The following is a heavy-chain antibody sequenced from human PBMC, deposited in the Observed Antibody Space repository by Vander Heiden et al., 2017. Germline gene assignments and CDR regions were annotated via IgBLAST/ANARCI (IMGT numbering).Heavy chain of an antibody. V-gene: IGHV3-7*01. CDR2: IKKDGSEK. CDR1: GFSISNFG. CDR3: ASGGGFYINHH. Sequence: QLVASGGGLVQPGGSLRLSCAASGFSISNFGMNWVRQAPGKGLEWVGNIKKDGSEKYYGDSVRGRFTISRDNAKNSVYLQMNSLRVEDTAVYYCASGGGFYINHHWGQGTLVTVSS. J-gene: IGHJ5*02. D-gene: IGHD5-12*01.